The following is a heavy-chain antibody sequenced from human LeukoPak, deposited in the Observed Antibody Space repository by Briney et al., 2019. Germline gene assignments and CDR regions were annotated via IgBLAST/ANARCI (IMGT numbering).Heavy chain of an antibody. J-gene: IGHJ6*03. D-gene: IGHD2-21*02. CDR1: GYIFTGYY. V-gene: IGHV1-2*02. Sequence: LWASVKVSCKASGYIFTGYYIHWVRQAPGQGLEWMGWINPNSGDTKYAQKFQGRVTMTRDTSNNTVYMDLTRLIFDDTAMYYCARDGVFRFEVGDVYYYYMDVWGKGTTVIISS. CDR3: ARDGVFRFEVGDVYYYYMDV. CDR2: INPNSGDT.